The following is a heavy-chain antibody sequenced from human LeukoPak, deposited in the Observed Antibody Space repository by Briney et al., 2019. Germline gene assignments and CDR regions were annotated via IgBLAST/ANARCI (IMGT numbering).Heavy chain of an antibody. J-gene: IGHJ4*02. D-gene: IGHD5-18*01. CDR2: ISSSSSYI. Sequence: KSGGSVRLSCAASGFTFSSYSMHWARQAPGKGLEWVSSISSSSSYIYYADSVKGRFTISRDNAKNSLYLQMNSLRAEDTAVYYCARGDYSYGSYYFDYWGQGTLVTVSS. V-gene: IGHV3-21*01. CDR3: ARGDYSYGSYYFDY. CDR1: GFTFSSYS.